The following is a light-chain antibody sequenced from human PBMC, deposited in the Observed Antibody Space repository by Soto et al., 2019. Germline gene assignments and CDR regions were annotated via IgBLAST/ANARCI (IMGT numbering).Light chain of an antibody. J-gene: IGLJ3*02. CDR3: QVWDSSSEPWV. Sequence: SYELTQPPSVSVAPGKTARITCGGNNIGSKSVHWYQQKPGQAPVLVIYYDSDRPSGIPERFSGSNSGNTATLTISRVEAGDEADYYCQVWDSSSEPWVFGGGTKSPS. CDR2: YDS. V-gene: IGLV3-21*04. CDR1: NIGSKS.